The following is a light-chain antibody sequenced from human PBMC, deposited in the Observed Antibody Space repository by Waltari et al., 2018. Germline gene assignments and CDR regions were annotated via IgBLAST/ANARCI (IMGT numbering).Light chain of an antibody. V-gene: IGLV2-8*01. CDR2: DVS. J-gene: IGLJ2*01. Sequence: QSALTQPPSASGSPGQSVTISCTGTSSDVAASNSVSWYQQHPGNAPKLMIYDVSKRPSGVPDRFSGSKSGNTASLTVSGLQAEDEADYYCSSYAGSNNLVFGGGTKLTVL. CDR1: SSDVAASNS. CDR3: SSYAGSNNLV.